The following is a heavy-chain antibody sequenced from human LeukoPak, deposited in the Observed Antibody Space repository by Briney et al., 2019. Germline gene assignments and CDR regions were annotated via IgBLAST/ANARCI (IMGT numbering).Heavy chain of an antibody. D-gene: IGHD6-13*01. CDR2: IYYSGNT. V-gene: IGHV4-30-4*08. Sequence: PSQTLSLTCTVSGGSVSSGDYYWNWIRQPPGKGLEWIGYIYYSGNTYYNPSLKSRLTISVDTSENQFSLQLTSVTAADTAVYYCARARRFAAAGTTAFDIWGQGTMVTVSS. CDR1: GGSVSSGDYY. J-gene: IGHJ3*02. CDR3: ARARRFAAAGTTAFDI.